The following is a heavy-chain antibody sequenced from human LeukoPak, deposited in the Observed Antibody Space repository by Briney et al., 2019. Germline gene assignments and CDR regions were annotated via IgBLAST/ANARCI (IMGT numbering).Heavy chain of an antibody. J-gene: IGHJ3*02. CDR1: GFTFSNYW. CDR3: ARGGVGQLPHGFAFDI. CDR2: INRDGSTT. V-gene: IGHV3-74*01. Sequence: GGSLRLSCAASGFTFSNYWVHWVRQAPGKGLVWVSRINRDGSTTNYADSVKGRFTISRDNAKNSLYLQMNSLRAEDTAVYYCARGGVGQLPHGFAFDIWGQGTMVTVSS. D-gene: IGHD2-2*01.